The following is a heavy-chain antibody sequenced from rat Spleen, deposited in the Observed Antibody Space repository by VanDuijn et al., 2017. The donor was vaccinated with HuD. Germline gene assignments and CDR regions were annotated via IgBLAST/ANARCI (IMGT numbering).Heavy chain of an antibody. V-gene: IGHV5-7*01. CDR3: ARPTTGIPFNY. Sequence: EVQLVESGGGLVQPGRSLKLSCAASGFTFSDYTMAWVRQAPKKGLEWVAAIVDDGSNTFYRDSVTGRFTISRDNGKSTLYLQVDSLRSEDTAIYYCARPTTGIPFNYWGQGVMVTVSS. CDR1: GFTFSDYT. D-gene: IGHD1-9*01. J-gene: IGHJ2*01. CDR2: IVDDGSNT.